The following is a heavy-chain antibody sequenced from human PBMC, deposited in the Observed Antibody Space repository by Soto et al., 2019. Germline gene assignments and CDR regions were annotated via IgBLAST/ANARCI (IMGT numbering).Heavy chain of an antibody. Sequence: NPSETLSLTCTVSGGFISNGDYHWSWIRQPPGKGLEWIGYTYPSGSTYYNASLRSRVTISIDASKNQFSLKLNSVTAADTAVYYCAREGGYDSPHGCWGQGTLVTVSS. J-gene: IGHJ4*02. CDR3: AREGGYDSPHGC. CDR1: GGFISNGDYH. CDR2: TYPSGST. V-gene: IGHV4-30-4*01. D-gene: IGHD5-12*01.